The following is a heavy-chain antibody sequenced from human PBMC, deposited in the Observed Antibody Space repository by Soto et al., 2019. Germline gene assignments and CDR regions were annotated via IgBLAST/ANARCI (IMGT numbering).Heavy chain of an antibody. CDR3: AREGNLGRWLHPRDC. CDR2: IYYSGST. Sequence: SQRLSVTCTVGGGSIGGGSDYWSWIRQPPGKGLECIGYIYYSGSTKYNPSLKSRVSMSVDTSKNQFSLRLISVTAADTAKYFCAREGNLGRWLHPRDCWGQGTLVTVSS. J-gene: IGHJ4*02. D-gene: IGHD5-12*01. CDR1: GGSIGGGSDY. V-gene: IGHV4-61*01.